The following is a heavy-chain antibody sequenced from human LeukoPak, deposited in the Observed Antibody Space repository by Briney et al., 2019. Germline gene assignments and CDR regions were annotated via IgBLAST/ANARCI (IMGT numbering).Heavy chain of an antibody. J-gene: IGHJ5*02. CDR2: IIPIFGTA. CDR1: GGTFSSYA. V-gene: IGHV1-69*13. CDR3: ARESTRTMVRGVLNWFDP. D-gene: IGHD3-10*01. Sequence: GASVKVSCKASGGTFSSYAIGWVRQAPGQGLEWMGGIIPIFGTANYAQKFQGRVTITADESTSTAYMELSSLRSEDTAVYYCARESTRTMVRGVLNWFDPWGQGTLVTVSS.